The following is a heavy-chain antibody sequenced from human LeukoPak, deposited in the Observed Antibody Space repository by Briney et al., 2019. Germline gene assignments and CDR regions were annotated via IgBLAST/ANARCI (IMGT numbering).Heavy chain of an antibody. CDR3: AIMGNVEFDY. CDR1: GFTFSSYS. D-gene: IGHD1-1*01. V-gene: IGHV3-21*01. Sequence: GGSLRLSCAASGFTFSSYSMNWVRQAPGKGLEWVSSISSSSSYIYYADSVKGRFTISRDNAKNSLYLQMNSLRAEDTAVHYCAIMGNVEFDYWGQGTLVTVPS. J-gene: IGHJ4*02. CDR2: ISSSSSYI.